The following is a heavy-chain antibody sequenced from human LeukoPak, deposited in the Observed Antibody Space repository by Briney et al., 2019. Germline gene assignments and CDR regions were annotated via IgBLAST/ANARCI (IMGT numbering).Heavy chain of an antibody. V-gene: IGHV1-46*01. CDR1: GYTFTSYY. CDR3: AREGDYYDRMLNDAFDI. CDR2: INPSGGST. D-gene: IGHD3-22*01. J-gene: IGHJ3*02. Sequence: EASVKVSCKASGYTFTSYYMHWVRQAPGQGLEWMGIINPSGGSTSYAQKFQGRVTITADKSTSTAYMELSSLRSEDTAVYYCAREGDYYDRMLNDAFDIWGQGTMVTVSS.